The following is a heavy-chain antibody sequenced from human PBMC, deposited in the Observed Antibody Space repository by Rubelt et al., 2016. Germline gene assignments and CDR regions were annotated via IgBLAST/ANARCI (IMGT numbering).Heavy chain of an antibody. V-gene: IGHV3-64*01. CDR3: ARALAARLYYYYGMDV. J-gene: IGHJ6*02. D-gene: IGHD6-6*01. Sequence: ANSVKGRFTISRDNSKNTLYLQMGSLRAEDMAVYYCARALAARLYYYYGMDVWGQGTTVTVSS.